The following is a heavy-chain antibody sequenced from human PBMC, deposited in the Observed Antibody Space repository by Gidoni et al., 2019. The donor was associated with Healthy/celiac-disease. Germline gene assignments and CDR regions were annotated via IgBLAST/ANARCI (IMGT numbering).Heavy chain of an antibody. D-gene: IGHD3-22*01. V-gene: IGHV3-48*04. Sequence: EVQLVASGGGLVQPGGSLRLACAASGFTFSIYSMSWVRQAPGKGLEWVSYSSSSSSTIYYADSVKGRFTISRDNAKNSLYLQMNSLRAEDTAVYYCARVSRYYYDSSGYQEEGDFDYWGQGTLVTVSS. CDR1: GFTFSIYS. J-gene: IGHJ4*02. CDR3: ARVSRYYYDSSGYQEEGDFDY. CDR2: SSSSSSTI.